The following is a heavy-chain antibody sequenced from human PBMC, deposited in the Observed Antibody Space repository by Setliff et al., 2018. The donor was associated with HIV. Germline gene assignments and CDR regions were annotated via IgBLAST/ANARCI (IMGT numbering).Heavy chain of an antibody. CDR1: GFTFSSYE. CDR3: AKGPFYGDYEVGQYYYYMDV. V-gene: IGHV3-48*03. CDR2: ISSSGSTI. Sequence: PGGSLRLSCAASGFTFSSYEMNWVRQAPGKGLEWVSYISSSGSTIYYADSVKGRFTISRDNSKKTLFLQMNTLRAEDTAVYFCAKGPFYGDYEVGQYYYYMDVWGRGTMVTVSS. J-gene: IGHJ6*03. D-gene: IGHD3-16*01.